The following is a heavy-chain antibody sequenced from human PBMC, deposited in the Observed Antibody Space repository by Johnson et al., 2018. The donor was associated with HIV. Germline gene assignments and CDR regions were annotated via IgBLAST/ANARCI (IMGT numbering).Heavy chain of an antibody. D-gene: IGHD3-3*01. J-gene: IGHJ3*02. CDR1: GFTLDDYG. CDR2: INWSGGNT. CDR3: ARDPRSCYDDAFDI. Sequence: VQLVESGGGVVRPGGSLRLSCAASGFTLDDYGMSWVRQAPGKGLEWVSGINWSGGNTDYADSVKGRFTISRDNAKNSLYLQMNSLRAEDTALYYCARDPRSCYDDAFDIWGQGTMVTVSS. V-gene: IGHV3-20*04.